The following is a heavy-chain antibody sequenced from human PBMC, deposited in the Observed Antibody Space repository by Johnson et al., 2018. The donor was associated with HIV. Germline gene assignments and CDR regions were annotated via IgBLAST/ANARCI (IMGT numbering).Heavy chain of an antibody. CDR1: GFTFSSYA. CDR2: ISNDGRNK. CDR3: VRGEEGAFDI. V-gene: IGHV3-30*04. Sequence: QVQLVESGGGVVQPGRSMRLSCAASGFTFSSYAMHWVRQAPGKGLEWVADISNDGRNKDYADSVKGRFNISRDNAKHSLFLQMTSLTAEDTAVFSCVRGEEGAFDIWGQGTMVTVSS. J-gene: IGHJ3*02.